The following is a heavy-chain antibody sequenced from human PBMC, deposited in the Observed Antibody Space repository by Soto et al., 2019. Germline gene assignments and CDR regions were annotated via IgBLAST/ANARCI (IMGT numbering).Heavy chain of an antibody. J-gene: IGHJ6*02. CDR1: GGSISSSTYY. V-gene: IGHV4-39*01. CDR2: IYYSGSA. D-gene: IGHD4-17*01. Sequence: QLQLQESGPGLVKPSETLSLTCTVSGGSISSSTYYWGWIRQPPGKGLEWIGMIYYSGSAYYNPSLKSRVPLSLDTSKNQVSLRLSSGTAADTAVYYCARHGVDYGDYASYYYYGMDGWGRGTTVTVSS. CDR3: ARHGVDYGDYASYYYYGMDG.